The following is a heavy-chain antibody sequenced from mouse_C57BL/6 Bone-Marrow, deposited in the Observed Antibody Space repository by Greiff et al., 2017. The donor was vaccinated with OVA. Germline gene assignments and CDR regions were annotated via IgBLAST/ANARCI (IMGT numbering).Heavy chain of an antibody. V-gene: IGHV1-72*01. CDR3: ATGYSNYAMDD. J-gene: IGHJ4*01. CDR2: IDPNSGGT. D-gene: IGHD2-5*01. Sequence: QVQLKQPGAELVKPGASVKLSCKASGYTFTSYWMHWVKQRPGRGLEWIGRIDPNSGGTKYNEKFKSKATLTVDKPSSTAYMQLSSLPSEDSAVYYWATGYSNYAMDDWGQGTSVTVSS. CDR1: GYTFTSYW.